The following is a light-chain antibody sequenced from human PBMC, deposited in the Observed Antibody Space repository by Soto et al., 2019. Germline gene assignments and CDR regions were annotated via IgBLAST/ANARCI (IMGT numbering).Light chain of an antibody. Sequence: DIQMTQSPSSLSASVGDTVTITCRASQGISNYLAWYQQKPGQVPNLLIYAASTLQSGVPSRFSGSGSGTDFTLTISSLRPEDVATYYCQKYNNAPRTFGQGTKLAI. CDR1: QGISNY. J-gene: IGKJ1*01. V-gene: IGKV1-27*01. CDR3: QKYNNAPRT. CDR2: AAS.